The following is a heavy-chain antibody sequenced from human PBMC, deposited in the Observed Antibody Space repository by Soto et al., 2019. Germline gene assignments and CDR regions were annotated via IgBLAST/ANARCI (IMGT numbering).Heavy chain of an antibody. J-gene: IGHJ4*02. D-gene: IGHD4-17*01. CDR3: ARAYGDYVFDY. V-gene: IGHV4-59*01. CDR1: SGSINNYY. CDR2: IYYSGST. Sequence: SETLSLTCTVSSGSINNYYWSWIRQPPGKGLEWIGYIYYSGSTNYNPSLKSRVTISVDTSKNQFSLKLSSVTAADTAVYYCARAYGDYVFDYWGQGTLVTVSS.